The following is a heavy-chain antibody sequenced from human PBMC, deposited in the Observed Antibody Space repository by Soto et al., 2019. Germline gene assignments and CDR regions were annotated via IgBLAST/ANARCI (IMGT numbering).Heavy chain of an antibody. J-gene: IGHJ4*02. V-gene: IGHV1-2*02. Sequence: QVQLVQSGAEVKKSGTSVKVSCKASGYTFTDYHMHWVRQAPGQAREWRGWITPDSGDTKDAQKFQGRVTMTRDSSISTVYRELTSLTSDDTAGYFCARYRVGWAVGTPAHWCQGTPFRVS. CDR1: GYTFTDYH. CDR3: ARYRVGWAVGTPAH. CDR2: ITPDSGDT. D-gene: IGHD6-19*01.